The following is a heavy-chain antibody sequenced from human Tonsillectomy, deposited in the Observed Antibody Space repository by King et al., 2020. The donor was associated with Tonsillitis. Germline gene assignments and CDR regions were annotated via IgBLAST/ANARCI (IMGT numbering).Heavy chain of an antibody. V-gene: IGHV5-51*01. J-gene: IGHJ3*02. CDR2: IYPGDSDT. CDR1: GHSFTSYC. Sequence: QLVQSGAELKKPGESLKISCKGSGHSFTSYCIAWVRQMPGKGLEWMGIIYPGDSDTTYSPSFQGQVTISADKSISTAYLQWSSLKASDTAMYYCARLRPVRYFEGAFDIWGQGTKVTVSS. CDR3: ARLRPVRYFEGAFDI. D-gene: IGHD3-9*01.